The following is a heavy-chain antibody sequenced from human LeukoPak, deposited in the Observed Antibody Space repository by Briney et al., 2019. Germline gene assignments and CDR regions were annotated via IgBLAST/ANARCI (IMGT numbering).Heavy chain of an antibody. CDR2: IKSKTDGGTT. D-gene: IGHD6-13*01. CDR3: TTGSSSWYNY. V-gene: IGHV3-15*01. J-gene: IGHJ4*02. CDR1: GGSFSSHY. Sequence: LTCTVSGGSFSSHYWSWIRQPPGKGLEWIGRIKSKTDGGTTDYAAPVKGRFTISRDDSKNTLYLQMNSLKTEDTAVYYCTTGSSSWYNYWGQGTLVTVSS.